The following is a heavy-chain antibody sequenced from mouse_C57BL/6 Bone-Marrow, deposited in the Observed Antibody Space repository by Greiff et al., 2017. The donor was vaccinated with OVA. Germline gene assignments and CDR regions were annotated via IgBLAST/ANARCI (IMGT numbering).Heavy chain of an antibody. V-gene: IGHV3-8*01. CDR3: AKVYGNYPAWFAY. CDR2: ISYSGST. CDR1: GYSITSDY. D-gene: IGHD2-1*01. Sequence: EVHLVESGPGLAKPSQTLSLTCSVTGYSITSDYWNWIRKFPGNKLEYMGYISYSGSTYYNPSLKSRISITRDTSKNQYYLQLNSVTTEDTATYYCAKVYGNYPAWFAYWGQGTLVTVSA. J-gene: IGHJ3*01.